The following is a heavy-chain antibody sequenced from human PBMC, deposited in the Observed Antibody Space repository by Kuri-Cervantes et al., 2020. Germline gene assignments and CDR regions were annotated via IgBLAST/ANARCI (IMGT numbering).Heavy chain of an antibody. CDR3: ARGGEWAYYYYYGMDV. CDR1: GFTFSSYS. CDR2: ISSSSSTI. V-gene: IGHV3-48*02. Sequence: GGSLRLSCAASGFTFSSYSMNWVRQAPGKGLEWVSYISSSSSTIYYADSVKGRFTISRDNAKNSLYLQTNSLRDEDTAVYYCARGGEWAYYYYYGMDVWGQGTTVTVSS. J-gene: IGHJ6*02. D-gene: IGHD3-16*01.